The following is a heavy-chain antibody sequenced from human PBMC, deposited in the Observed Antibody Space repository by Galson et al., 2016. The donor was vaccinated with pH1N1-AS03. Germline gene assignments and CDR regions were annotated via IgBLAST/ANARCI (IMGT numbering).Heavy chain of an antibody. D-gene: IGHD3-16*01. CDR3: AREPWGSTQGEY. J-gene: IGHJ4*02. V-gene: IGHV3-53*01. Sequence: LRLSCAASGFTINNNYMSWVRQAPGKGREWVSVIYGGGDTIYADSVKGRYTIPRDNSKNTVYLQMNSLRVEDTAVYYCAREPWGSTQGEYWGQGTLVTVSS. CDR1: GFTINNNY. CDR2: IYGGGDT.